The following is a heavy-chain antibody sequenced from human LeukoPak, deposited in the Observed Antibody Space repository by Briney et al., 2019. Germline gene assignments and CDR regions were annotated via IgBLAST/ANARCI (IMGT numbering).Heavy chain of an antibody. CDR1: GYSISSDNY. V-gene: IGHV4-38-2*01. D-gene: IGHD3-22*01. Sequence: SETLSLTCAVSGYSISSDNYWVWIRQPPGQGLEWTGGIYHSGGTYYNPSLKSRVTMSADTSKNQFSLKLSSVTAADTAVYYCARAPRDSSSSNYMRRFDYWGQGTLVTVSS. CDR2: IYHSGGT. J-gene: IGHJ4*02. CDR3: ARAPRDSSSSNYMRRFDY.